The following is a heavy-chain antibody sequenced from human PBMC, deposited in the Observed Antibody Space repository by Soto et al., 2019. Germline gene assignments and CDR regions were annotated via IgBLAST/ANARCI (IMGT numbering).Heavy chain of an antibody. CDR1: GGTFSSYA. Sequence: SVKVSCKASGGTFSSYAISWVRQAPGQGLEWMGGIIPIFGTANYAQKFQGRATITADESTSTAYMELSSLRSEDTAVYYCASWTSCYTCYYYYGMDVWGQGTTVTVSS. CDR2: IIPIFGTA. CDR3: ASWTSCYTCYYYYGMDV. D-gene: IGHD2-2*02. J-gene: IGHJ6*02. V-gene: IGHV1-69*13.